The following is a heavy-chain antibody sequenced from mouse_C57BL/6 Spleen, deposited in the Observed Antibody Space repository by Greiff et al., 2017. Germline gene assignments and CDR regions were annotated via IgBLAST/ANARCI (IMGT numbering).Heavy chain of an antibody. CDR3: ARRNYGSRGYAMDY. CDR2: INPNYGTT. CDR1: GYSFTDYN. D-gene: IGHD1-1*01. J-gene: IGHJ4*01. Sequence: EVKLMESGPELVKPGASVKISCKASGYSFTDYNMNWVKQSNGKSLEWIGVINPNYGTTSYNQKFKGKATLTVDQSSSTAYMQLNSLTSEDSAVYYCARRNYGSRGYAMDYWGQGTSVTVSS. V-gene: IGHV1-39*01.